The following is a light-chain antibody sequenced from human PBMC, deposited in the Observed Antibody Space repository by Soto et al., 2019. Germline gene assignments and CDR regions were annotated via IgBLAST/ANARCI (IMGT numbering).Light chain of an antibody. CDR3: SSNTGNNNFVV. CDR2: EVS. J-gene: IGLJ2*01. V-gene: IGLV2-8*01. CDR1: SSDVGAYNY. Sequence: QSALTQPPSASGSLGQSVTISCTGTSSDVGAYNYVSWYQQHPDRAPKVMIYEVSQRPSGVPDRFSGSKSGNTASLTVSGLQAEDEADYYCSSNTGNNNFVVFGGGTKVTVL.